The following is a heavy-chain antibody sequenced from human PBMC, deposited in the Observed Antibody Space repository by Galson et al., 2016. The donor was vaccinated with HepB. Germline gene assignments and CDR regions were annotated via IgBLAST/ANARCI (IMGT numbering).Heavy chain of an antibody. Sequence: SLRLSCAASGFIVSSNDMSWVRQAPGKGLEWVSYISSGSRAIYYADSVKGRFTISRDNAKNSLYLQMDSLRDEDTAVYFCARDGNHGYDMDYWGQGTLVTVSS. CDR1: GFIVSSND. V-gene: IGHV3-48*02. D-gene: IGHD1-14*01. CDR2: ISSGSRAI. CDR3: ARDGNHGYDMDY. J-gene: IGHJ4*02.